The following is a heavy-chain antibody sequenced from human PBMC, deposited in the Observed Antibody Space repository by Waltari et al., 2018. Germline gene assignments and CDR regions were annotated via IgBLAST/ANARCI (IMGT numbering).Heavy chain of an antibody. D-gene: IGHD1-1*01. CDR1: GFSFTSFA. V-gene: IGHV3-23*04. Sequence: EVQLVESGGGLVQPGGSLRISCAASGFSFTSFAMTWVRQDHGKGLYWVASISANTRNTHNADSVKGRFTISRDNSKNTLYLQMNSPRADDTAVYYCAKDTTVSAFDIWGQGTVVTVSS. CDR3: AKDTTVSAFDI. J-gene: IGHJ3*02. CDR2: ISANTRNT.